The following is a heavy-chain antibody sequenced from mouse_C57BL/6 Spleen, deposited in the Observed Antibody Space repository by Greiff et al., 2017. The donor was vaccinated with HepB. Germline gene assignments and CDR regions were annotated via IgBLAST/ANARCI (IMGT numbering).Heavy chain of an antibody. CDR3: ARGGLLRHSYWYFDV. CDR1: GYTFTDYN. D-gene: IGHD1-2*01. CDR2: INPNNGGT. V-gene: IGHV1-18*01. J-gene: IGHJ1*03. Sequence: VQLQQSGPELVKPGASVKIPCKASGYTFTDYNMDWVKQSHGKSLEWIGDINPNNGGTIYNQKFKGKATLTVDKSSSTAYMELRSLTSEDTAVYYCARGGLLRHSYWYFDVWGTGTTVTVSS.